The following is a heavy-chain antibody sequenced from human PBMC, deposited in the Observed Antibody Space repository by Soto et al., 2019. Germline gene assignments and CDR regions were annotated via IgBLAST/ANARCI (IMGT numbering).Heavy chain of an antibody. Sequence: QVQLQESGPGLVKPSQTLSLNCTVSGGSINRERSYWSWIRQSPGRALEWLGYTSHTGIIWYNPSLQSRVSISIDESKDHFSLEVRSVTAEDTAFYYCARGEIVMVDWGQGGLVTGSS. CDR3: ARGEIVMVD. J-gene: IGHJ4*02. D-gene: IGHD3-22*01. V-gene: IGHV4-31*03. CDR1: GGSINRERSY. CDR2: TSHTGII.